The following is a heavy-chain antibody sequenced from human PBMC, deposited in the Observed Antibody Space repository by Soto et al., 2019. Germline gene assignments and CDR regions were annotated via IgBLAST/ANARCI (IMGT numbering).Heavy chain of an antibody. V-gene: IGHV3-30-3*01. Sequence: QVQLVESGGGVVQPGRSLRLSCAASGFTFSSYAMHWVRQAPGKGLEWVAVISYDGSNKYYADSVKGRFTISRDNSKNTLYLQMNSLRAEDTAVYYCVITGTTYYFDYWGQGTLVTVSS. CDR2: ISYDGSNK. CDR3: VITGTTYYFDY. D-gene: IGHD1-7*01. CDR1: GFTFSSYA. J-gene: IGHJ4*02.